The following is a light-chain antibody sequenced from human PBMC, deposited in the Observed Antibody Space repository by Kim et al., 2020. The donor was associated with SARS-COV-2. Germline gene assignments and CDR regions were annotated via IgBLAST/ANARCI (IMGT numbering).Light chain of an antibody. CDR3: NSWDSSGNHYV. Sequence: SSELTQDPAVSVALGQTIRITCQGDSLRNYYANWYQQKLGQAPVRVVYRNSNRPSGIPDRFSGSISGNTASLTISGAQAEDAADYYCNSWDSSGNHYVFGSGTKVTVL. CDR2: RNS. V-gene: IGLV3-19*02. CDR1: SLRNYY. J-gene: IGLJ1*01.